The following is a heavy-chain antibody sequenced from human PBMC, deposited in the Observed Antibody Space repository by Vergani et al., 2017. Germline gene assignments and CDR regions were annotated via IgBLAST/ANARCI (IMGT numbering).Heavy chain of an antibody. D-gene: IGHD4-17*01. CDR1: GGSFSGYY. J-gene: IGHJ3*02. CDR3: AKNTLTTVTTNQEDDAFDI. V-gene: IGHV4-34*01. Sequence: QVQLQQWGAGLLKPSETLSLTCAVYGGSFSGYYWSWIRQPPGKGLEWIGEINHSGSTNYNPSLKSRVTISVDTSKNQFSLKLSSVTAADTAVYYCAKNTLTTVTTNQEDDAFDIWGQGTMVTVSS. CDR2: INHSGST.